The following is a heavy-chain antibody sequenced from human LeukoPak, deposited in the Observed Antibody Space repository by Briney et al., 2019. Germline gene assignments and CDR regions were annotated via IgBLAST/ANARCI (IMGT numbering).Heavy chain of an antibody. CDR1: GFAFNTYS. D-gene: IGHD1-7*01. CDR3: ARAHNWKYGTFDY. CDR2: ISSSSSYI. Sequence: GGSLRLSCAASGFAFNTYSMNWVRQAPGEGLEWVSCISSSSSYIYYADSVKGRFTISRDNAKNSLYLQMNSLRVEDTAVYYCARAHNWKYGTFDYWGQGTLVTVSS. J-gene: IGHJ4*02. V-gene: IGHV3-21*01.